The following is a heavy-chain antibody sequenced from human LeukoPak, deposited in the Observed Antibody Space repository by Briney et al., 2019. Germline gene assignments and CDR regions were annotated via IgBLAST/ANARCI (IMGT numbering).Heavy chain of an antibody. J-gene: IGHJ3*02. CDR2: IYYSGST. D-gene: IGHD5-18*01. Sequence: SETLSLTCAVYGGSFSGYYWSWIRQPPGKGLEWIGYIYYSGSTNYNPSLKSRVTISVDTSKNQFSLKLSSVTAADTAVYYCARTRRGYSYGYAFDIWGQGTMVTVSS. CDR3: ARTRRGYSYGYAFDI. V-gene: IGHV4-59*08. CDR1: GGSFSGYY.